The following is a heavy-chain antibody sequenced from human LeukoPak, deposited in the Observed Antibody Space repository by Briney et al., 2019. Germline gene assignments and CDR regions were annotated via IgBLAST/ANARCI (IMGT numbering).Heavy chain of an antibody. J-gene: IGHJ4*02. Sequence: ASVKVSCKASGYTFTSYDINWVRQATGQGLEWMGWMNPNSGNTGYAQKFQGRVTMTRNTSISTAYMGLSSLRSEDTAVYYCAKDVMGRRKYYYGSGTDYWGQGTLVTVSS. CDR1: GYTFTSYD. CDR2: MNPNSGNT. V-gene: IGHV1-8*01. CDR3: AKDVMGRRKYYYGSGTDY. D-gene: IGHD3-10*01.